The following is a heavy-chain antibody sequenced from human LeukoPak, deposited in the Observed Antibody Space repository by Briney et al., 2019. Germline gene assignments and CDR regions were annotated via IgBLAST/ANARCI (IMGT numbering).Heavy chain of an antibody. V-gene: IGHV4-59*08. Sequence: SETLSLTCTVSGGFISNYYWSWIRQPPEKGLEWVGYIYYSGSTNYNTSLKSRVTISVDTSKNQFSLKLSSVTAADTAVYYCARVPYSSSWYQFHYWGQGTLVTVSS. D-gene: IGHD6-13*01. CDR3: ARVPYSSSWYQFHY. J-gene: IGHJ4*02. CDR2: IYYSGST. CDR1: GGFISNYY.